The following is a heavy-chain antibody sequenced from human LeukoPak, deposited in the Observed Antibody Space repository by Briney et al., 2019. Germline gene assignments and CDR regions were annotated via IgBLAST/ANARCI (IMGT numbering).Heavy chain of an antibody. CDR3: ARAISTMVRGIDY. V-gene: IGHV4-30-2*01. CDR1: GGSISSGGYS. D-gene: IGHD3-10*01. Sequence: SSGTLSLTCAVSGGSISSGGYSWSWIRQPPGKGLEWIGYIYHSGSTYYNPSLKSRVTISVDRSKNQFSLKLSSVTAADTAVYYCARAISTMVRGIDYWGQGTLVTVSS. CDR2: IYHSGST. J-gene: IGHJ4*02.